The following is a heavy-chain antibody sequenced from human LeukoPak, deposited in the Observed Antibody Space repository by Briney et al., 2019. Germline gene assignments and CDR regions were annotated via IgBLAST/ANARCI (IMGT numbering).Heavy chain of an antibody. CDR2: IYYSGST. Sequence: PSETLSLTCTVSGGSISSYYWSWIRQPPGKGLEWIGYIYYSGSTNYNPSLKSRVTISVDTSKNQFSLKLSSVTAADTAVYYCARRMDTAPPYGMDVWGQGTTVTVSS. J-gene: IGHJ6*02. D-gene: IGHD5-18*01. V-gene: IGHV4-59*01. CDR1: GGSISSYY. CDR3: ARRMDTAPPYGMDV.